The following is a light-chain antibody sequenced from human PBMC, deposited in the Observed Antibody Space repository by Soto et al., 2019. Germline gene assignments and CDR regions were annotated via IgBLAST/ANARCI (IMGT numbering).Light chain of an antibody. CDR2: LNSDGSH. Sequence: QSVLTQSPSASASLGASVKLTCTLSSGHSSYAIAWHQQQPEKGPRYLMKLNSDGSHSKGDGIPDRLSGSSSGAERYLTISSLQSEDEADYYCQTWGTGNVVFGGGTKVTVL. CDR1: SGHSSYA. J-gene: IGLJ2*01. V-gene: IGLV4-69*01. CDR3: QTWGTGNVV.